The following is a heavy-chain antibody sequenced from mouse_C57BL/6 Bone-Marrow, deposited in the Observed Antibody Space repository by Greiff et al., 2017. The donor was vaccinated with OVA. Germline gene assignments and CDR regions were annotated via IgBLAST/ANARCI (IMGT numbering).Heavy chain of an antibody. D-gene: IGHD3-2*02. CDR1: GFTFSDYG. J-gene: IGHJ4*01. CDR3: TREGQLRLRGAMDY. Sequence: EVQGVESGGGLVKPGGSLKLSCAASGFTFSDYGMHWVRQAPEKGLEWVAYISSGSSTIYYADTVKGRFTISRDNAKNTLFLQMTSLRSEDTAMYYCTREGQLRLRGAMDYWGQGTSVTVSS. V-gene: IGHV5-17*01. CDR2: ISSGSSTI.